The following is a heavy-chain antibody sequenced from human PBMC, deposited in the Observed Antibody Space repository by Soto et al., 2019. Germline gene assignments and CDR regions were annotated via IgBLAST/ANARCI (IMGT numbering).Heavy chain of an antibody. CDR1: SGSISSGHW. V-gene: IGHV4-4*02. Sequence: QVQLQESGPGLVKPSGTLSLTCAVSSGSISSGHWWNWVRQPPGKGLEWIGEIYQSGSTHYNPSLXXRVTVSVYKSMNQFSLKLTSVTAADTAVYYCATNSYYSLGVWGQGTTVTVSS. CDR3: ATNSYYSLGV. CDR2: IYQSGST. J-gene: IGHJ6*02.